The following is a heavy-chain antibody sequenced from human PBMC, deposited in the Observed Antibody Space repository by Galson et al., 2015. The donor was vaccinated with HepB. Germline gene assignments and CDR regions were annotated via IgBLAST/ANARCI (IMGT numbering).Heavy chain of an antibody. CDR3: ARGRSSGWSFDY. J-gene: IGHJ4*02. D-gene: IGHD6-19*01. CDR1: GYTFTKFG. CDR2: ISGYSGHT. Sequence: VKVSCKASGYTFTKFGISWVRQAPGQGLEWMAWISGYSGHTNYPQKFQGRVTVTADTSTTTVYMVLRSLRSDDTAVYYCARGRSSGWSFDYWGQGTLVTVSS. V-gene: IGHV1-18*01.